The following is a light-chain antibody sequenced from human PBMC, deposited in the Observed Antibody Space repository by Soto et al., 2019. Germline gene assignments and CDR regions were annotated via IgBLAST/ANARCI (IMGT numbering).Light chain of an antibody. CDR1: SSDVGGYNY. CDR2: AVT. CDR3: SSYTSSSTL. Sequence: QSVLTQPASVSGSPGQSITISCTGTSSDVGGYNYVSWYQQHPGKAPKLMSYAVTDRPSGVSSRFSGSKSGNTASLSISGLQAEDEADYYCSSYTSSSTLFGTGTKGTVL. V-gene: IGLV2-14*01. J-gene: IGLJ1*01.